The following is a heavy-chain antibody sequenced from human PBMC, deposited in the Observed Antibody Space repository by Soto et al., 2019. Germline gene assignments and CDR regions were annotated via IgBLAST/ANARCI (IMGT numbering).Heavy chain of an antibody. V-gene: IGHV3-48*02. CDR2: ISSSSSTI. CDR3: SSGVTIFGVGKH. CDR1: GFTFSSYS. D-gene: IGHD3-3*01. J-gene: IGHJ4*02. Sequence: GGSLRLSCAASGFTFSSYSMNWVRQAPGKGLEWVSYISSSSSTIYYADSVKGRFTISRDNAKNSLYLQMNSLRDEDTAVYYCSSGVTIFGVGKHWGQGTLVTVSS.